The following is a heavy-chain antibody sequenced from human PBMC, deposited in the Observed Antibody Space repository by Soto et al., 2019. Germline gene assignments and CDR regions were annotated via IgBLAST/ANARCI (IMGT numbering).Heavy chain of an antibody. J-gene: IGHJ5*01. CDR1: GYSISSGYY. D-gene: IGHD3-3*01. CDR3: AREGGVLRLSNWFDS. V-gene: IGHV4-38-2*02. CDR2: IYYSGNT. Sequence: PSETLSLTCAVSGYSISSGYYWGWIRQPPGKGLEWIGSIYYSGNTNYNPSLKSRVTISVDTSKNQFSLKLTSVTAADTGVYYCAREGGVLRLSNWFDSWGQGIQVTVSS.